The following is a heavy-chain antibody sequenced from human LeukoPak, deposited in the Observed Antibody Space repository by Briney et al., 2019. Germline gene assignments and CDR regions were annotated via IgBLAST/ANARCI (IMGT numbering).Heavy chain of an antibody. CDR3: ARDLAMGALDFDC. D-gene: IGHD3-16*01. J-gene: IGHJ4*01. V-gene: IGHV3-30*03. CDR2: ISYDGNDR. CDR1: GFTFSTYG. Sequence: GRSLRLSCAASGFTFSTYGMHWVRQAPGKGLEWVAVISYDGNDRYYADSIKDRFTISRDISKNTLYLQMNSLRTDDTAVYYCARDLAMGALDFDCWGQGTLVTVSS.